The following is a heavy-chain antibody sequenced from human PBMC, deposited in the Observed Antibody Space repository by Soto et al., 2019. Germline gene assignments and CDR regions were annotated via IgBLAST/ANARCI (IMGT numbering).Heavy chain of an antibody. CDR3: ARTRQSCTTSRCHDVYFDF. Sequence: SETLSLTCAVFGDSMNTNNWWSWVRQTPGKGLEWIGEIHHNGDTTYTPSLKSRVTMSLDKSKYHFSLSLTSVTAAGTAVYYCARTRQSCTTSRCHDVYFDFWGRGTLGT. J-gene: IGHJ4*02. V-gene: IGHV4-4*02. D-gene: IGHD2-8*01. CDR2: IHHNGDT. CDR1: GDSMNTNNW.